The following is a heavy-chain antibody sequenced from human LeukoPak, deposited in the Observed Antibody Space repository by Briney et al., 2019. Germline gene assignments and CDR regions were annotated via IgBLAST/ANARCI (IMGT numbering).Heavy chain of an antibody. CDR1: GGPFIGYY. Sequence: SEPLSLTCAVYGGPFIGYYWSWIRQPPGKGLEWIGEINHSGSTNYNPSLKSRVTGFVDTSKNQVSLRLSSVTAADTAVYYCARHGTISSESYFDYWGQGALVTVSS. D-gene: IGHD1-14*01. V-gene: IGHV4-34*01. CDR2: INHSGST. J-gene: IGHJ4*02. CDR3: ARHGTISSESYFDY.